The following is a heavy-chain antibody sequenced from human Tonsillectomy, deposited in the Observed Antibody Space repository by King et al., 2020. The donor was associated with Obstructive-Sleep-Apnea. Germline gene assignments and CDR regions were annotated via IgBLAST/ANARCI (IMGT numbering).Heavy chain of an antibody. D-gene: IGHD6-13*01. J-gene: IGHJ4*02. Sequence: VQLVQSGAEVKKPGASVKVSCKASGYTFSSAENHWVRQAPGQGLEWMGWMNPNSGNTAYVQKFQGRVTMTRNPSINTAYMELSSLRSTDTAVYFCARGSSRSFDIWGQGTLLTVSS. CDR1: GYTFSSAE. V-gene: IGHV1-8*01. CDR3: ARGSSRSFDI. CDR2: MNPNSGNT.